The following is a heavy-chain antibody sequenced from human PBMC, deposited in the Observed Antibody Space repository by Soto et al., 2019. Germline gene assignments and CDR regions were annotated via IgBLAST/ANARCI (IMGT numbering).Heavy chain of an antibody. CDR3: VRGALGIAGIDP. CDR1: GITFSGYW. V-gene: IGHV3-74*03. J-gene: IGHJ5*02. CDR2: IKGDGSTT. D-gene: IGHD6-13*01. Sequence: EVQLVESGGGLVQPGGSLRLSCAASGITFSGYWMYWVRQAPGKGLVWVSRIKGDGSTTMYAASVMGRFTTSRDNARSMLYLQMNSLRVEDTAVYYCVRGALGIAGIDPWGQGTLVTVSS.